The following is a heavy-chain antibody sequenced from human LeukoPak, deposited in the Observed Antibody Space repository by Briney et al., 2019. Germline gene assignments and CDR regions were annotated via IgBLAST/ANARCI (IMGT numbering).Heavy chain of an antibody. Sequence: PGGSLRLSCAASGFTFSSHWMHWVRQAPGKGLVWVSRINTDGRSTDYADSVKGRFTISRDNAKNTLYLQMNSLRAEDTAVYYCAVGYCSTTTCDGVGYWGQGTLVTVSS. D-gene: IGHD2-2*01. V-gene: IGHV3-74*01. CDR3: AVGYCSTTTCDGVGY. CDR1: GFTFSSHW. J-gene: IGHJ4*02. CDR2: INTDGRST.